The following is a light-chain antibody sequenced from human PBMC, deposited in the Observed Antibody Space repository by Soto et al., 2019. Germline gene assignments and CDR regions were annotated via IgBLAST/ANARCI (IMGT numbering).Light chain of an antibody. CDR1: SSNIGAGYD. CDR3: QSYDSSPSGYV. V-gene: IGLV1-40*01. Sequence: QSVLTQPPSVSGAPGQTVTISCTVSSSNIGAGYDVHWYQQLPGTAPKLLIYANKNRPAGVPDRFSASKSGTSASLAITGLQADDEADYYCQSYDSSPSGYVFGTGTKVTVL. J-gene: IGLJ1*01. CDR2: ANK.